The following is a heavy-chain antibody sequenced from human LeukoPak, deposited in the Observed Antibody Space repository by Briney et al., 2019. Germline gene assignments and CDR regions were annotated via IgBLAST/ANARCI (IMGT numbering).Heavy chain of an antibody. Sequence: GESLKVSCKGSGYSFPSYWIGWVRQMPGKGLEWMWIIYPGDSDTRYSLSFQGQVTISDDKSISTAYLQWSSLKASDTAMYYCAVGLCLRAHTGGLDYRGQGTLVTVSS. CDR1: GYSFPSYW. CDR2: IYPGDSDT. V-gene: IGHV5-51*01. J-gene: IGHJ4*02. D-gene: IGHD3-16*01. CDR3: AVGLCLRAHTGGLDY.